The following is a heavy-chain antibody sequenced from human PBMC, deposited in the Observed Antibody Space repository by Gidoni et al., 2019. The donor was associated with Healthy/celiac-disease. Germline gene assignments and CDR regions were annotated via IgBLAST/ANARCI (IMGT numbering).Heavy chain of an antibody. CDR3: ARVAPITMIVGYIDY. CDR1: GYSISSGYY. J-gene: IGHJ4*02. D-gene: IGHD3-22*01. Sequence: QVQLQESGPGLVKPSETLSLPCTVSGYSISSGYYWGWIRQPPGKGLEWIGSIYHSGSTYDNPSLKSRVTISVDTSKKQFSLKLSSVTAADTAEYYCARVAPITMIVGYIDYWGQGTLVTVSS. CDR2: IYHSGST. V-gene: IGHV4-38-2*02.